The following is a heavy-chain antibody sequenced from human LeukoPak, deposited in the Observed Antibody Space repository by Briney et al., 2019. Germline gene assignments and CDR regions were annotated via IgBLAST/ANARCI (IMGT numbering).Heavy chain of an antibody. D-gene: IGHD1-26*01. CDR2: IYTSGST. J-gene: IGHJ3*02. Sequence: PSETLSLTCTVSGGSISSYYWSWIRQPAGKGLEWIGRIYTSGSTNYNPSLKSRVTMSVDTSKNQFSLKLSSVTAADTAVYYCASSSGSYRGTHAFDIWGQGTMVTVSS. V-gene: IGHV4-4*07. CDR1: GGSISSYY. CDR3: ASSSGSYRGTHAFDI.